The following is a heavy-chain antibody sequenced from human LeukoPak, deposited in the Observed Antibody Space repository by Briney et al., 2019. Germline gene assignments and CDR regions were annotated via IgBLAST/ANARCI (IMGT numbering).Heavy chain of an antibody. D-gene: IGHD6-19*01. CDR2: IYYSGST. CDR3: ARDRDSSGEDWYFDL. J-gene: IGHJ2*01. Sequence: SETLSLTCTVSGGSISSYYWSWIRQPPGKGLEWIGYIYYSGSTYYNPSLKSRVTISVDTSKNQFSLKLSSVTAADTAAYYCARDRDSSGEDWYFDLWGRGTLVTVSS. CDR1: GGSISSYY. V-gene: IGHV4-59*06.